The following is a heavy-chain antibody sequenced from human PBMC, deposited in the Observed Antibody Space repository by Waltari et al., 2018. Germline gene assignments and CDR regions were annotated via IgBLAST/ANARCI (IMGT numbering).Heavy chain of an antibody. D-gene: IGHD1-7*01. CDR1: GYTFTNYD. CDR2: MNPKSGDK. J-gene: IGHJ5*02. Sequence: QLVQSGAEVKKPGASVKVSCKASGYTFTNYDINWVRQATGQGLEWMGWMNPKSGDKGYVEKFQGRVTLTSDTSIATADMELSSLTSEDTAVYYCTRGAHCNGSTCYSDWFDPWGQGTLVTVSS. V-gene: IGHV1-8*01. CDR3: TRGAHCNGSTCYSDWFDP.